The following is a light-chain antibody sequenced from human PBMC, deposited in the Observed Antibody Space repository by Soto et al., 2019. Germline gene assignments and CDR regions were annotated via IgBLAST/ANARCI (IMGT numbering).Light chain of an antibody. CDR2: DVS. J-gene: IGKJ1*01. CDR1: QSINNL. V-gene: IGKV1-5*01. Sequence: QGLSILTDSVGDRVTITCRASQSINNLLAWYQQKPGKAPKFLIYDVSTLESGVPSRFSGSGSGTEFTLTISSLQPEDFATYYCQQYKPYSPFGQGTKV. CDR3: QQYKPYSP.